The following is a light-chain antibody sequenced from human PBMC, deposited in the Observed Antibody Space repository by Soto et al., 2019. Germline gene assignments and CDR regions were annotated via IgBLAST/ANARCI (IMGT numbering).Light chain of an antibody. J-gene: IGKJ5*01. Sequence: EFVLTQSPATLSLSPGERAILSCRASQSVAGSLAWYQQKPGQAPRLLIYDISTRAAAIPARFSGSGSGTDFTLTVSSLEPEDFAHYYCQQRSNRITFGQGTRLEIK. CDR3: QQRSNRIT. CDR2: DIS. V-gene: IGKV3-11*01. CDR1: QSVAGS.